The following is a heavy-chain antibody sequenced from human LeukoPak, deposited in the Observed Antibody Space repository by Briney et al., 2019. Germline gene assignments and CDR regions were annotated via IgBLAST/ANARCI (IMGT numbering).Heavy chain of an antibody. CDR1: GGSIRSSY. CDR3: ARRNYFDDGGPVLDAFDI. CDR2: IHSSGST. Sequence: SETLSLTCTVSGGSIRSSYWSWIRQPPGKGLEWIGHIHSSGSTNYNPSLKSRVTISLDKSKNQFSLKLSSVTAADTAVYYCARRNYFDDGGPVLDAFDIWGQGTMVTVSS. V-gene: IGHV4-59*08. D-gene: IGHD3-22*01. J-gene: IGHJ3*02.